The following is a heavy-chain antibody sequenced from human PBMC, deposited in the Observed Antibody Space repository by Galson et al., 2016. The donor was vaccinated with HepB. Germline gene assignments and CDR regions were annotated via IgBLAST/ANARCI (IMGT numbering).Heavy chain of an antibody. J-gene: IGHJ4*02. CDR3: ASSPYDFWSGYQRPPPGYSDY. D-gene: IGHD3-3*01. Sequence: SLRLSCAASGFTFSSYAMHWVRQAPGKGLEWVAVISYDGSNKYYADSVKGRFTISRDNSKNTLYLQMNSLRAEDTAAYYCASSPYDFWSGYQRPPPGYSDYWGQGTLVTVSS. V-gene: IGHV3-30*04. CDR2: ISYDGSNK. CDR1: GFTFSSYA.